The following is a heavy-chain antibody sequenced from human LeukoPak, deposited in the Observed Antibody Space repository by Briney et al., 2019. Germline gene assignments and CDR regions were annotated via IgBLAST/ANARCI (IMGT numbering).Heavy chain of an antibody. Sequence: SETLSHTCAVYGGSFSGYYWSWIRQPPGKGLEWIGEINHSGSADYNPSLKSRVTISVDTSKNHFSLKLSSVTAADTAVYYCAMTTVTTGRSSFDIRAQGTMVTVSS. D-gene: IGHD4-17*01. CDR3: AMTTVTTGRSSFDI. J-gene: IGHJ3*02. CDR1: GGSFSGYY. V-gene: IGHV4-34*01. CDR2: INHSGSA.